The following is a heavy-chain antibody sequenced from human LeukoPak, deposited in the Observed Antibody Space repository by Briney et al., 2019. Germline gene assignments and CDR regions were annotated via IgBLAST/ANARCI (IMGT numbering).Heavy chain of an antibody. V-gene: IGHV3-23*01. CDR1: GFTFSSYA. CDR3: AREIYGDIFSDY. D-gene: IGHD4-17*01. J-gene: IGHJ4*02. CDR2: ISGSGGST. Sequence: PGGSLRLSCAASGFTFSSYAMSWVRQAPGKGLEWVSAISGSGGSTYYADSVKGRFTISRDNAKNSLYLQMNSLRAEDTAVYYCAREIYGDIFSDYWGQGTLVTVSS.